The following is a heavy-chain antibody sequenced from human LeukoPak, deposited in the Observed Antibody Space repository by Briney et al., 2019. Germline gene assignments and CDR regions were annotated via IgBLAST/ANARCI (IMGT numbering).Heavy chain of an antibody. V-gene: IGHV1-2*02. CDR3: ARDLLKDYYYYYMDV. CDR1: RYTSTGYY. Sequence: ASVKVSCKASRYTSTGYYMHWVRQAPGQGLEWMGWINPNSGGTNYAQKFQGRVTMTRDTSISTAYMELSRLRSDDTAVYYCARDLLKDYYYYYMDVWGKGTTVTVSS. J-gene: IGHJ6*03. CDR2: INPNSGGT.